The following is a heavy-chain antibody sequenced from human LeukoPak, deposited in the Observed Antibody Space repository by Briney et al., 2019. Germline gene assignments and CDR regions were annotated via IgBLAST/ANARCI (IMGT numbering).Heavy chain of an antibody. V-gene: IGHV1-18*04. CDR1: GYTFTSYG. J-gene: IGHJ4*02. CDR3: AREGIGSGWYPTGFGY. D-gene: IGHD6-19*01. CDR2: ISAYNGNT. Sequence: ASVTVSCKASGYTFTSYGISWVRQAPGQGLEWMGWISAYNGNTNYAQKLQGRVTMTTDTSTSTAYMELRSLRSDDTAVYYCAREGIGSGWYPTGFGYWGQGTLVTVSS.